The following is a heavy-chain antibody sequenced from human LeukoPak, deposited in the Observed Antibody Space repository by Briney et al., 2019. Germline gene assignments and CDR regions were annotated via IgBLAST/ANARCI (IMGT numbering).Heavy chain of an antibody. V-gene: IGHV1-69*04. D-gene: IGHD1-26*01. J-gene: IGHJ3*02. CDR3: ARDPPSYSGSIGTAFDI. Sequence: GASVKVSCKASGGTFSSYAISWVRQAPGQGLEWMGRIIPILGIANYAQKFQGRVTITADKSTSTAYMELSRLRSDDTAVYYCARDPPSYSGSIGTAFDIWGQGTMVTVSS. CDR1: GGTFSSYA. CDR2: IIPILGIA.